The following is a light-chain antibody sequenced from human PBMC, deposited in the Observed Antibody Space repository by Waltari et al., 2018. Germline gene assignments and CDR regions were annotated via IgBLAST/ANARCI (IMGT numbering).Light chain of an antibody. V-gene: IGLV1-51*02. CDR2: ENN. CDR1: SLTIGNNY. CDR3: GTWDSGLSGGV. J-gene: IGLJ3*02. Sequence: QSVLTQPPSVSAAPGQKVTISCSGSSLTIGNNYVTWYQQVPGTAPKLLIYENNKRPSGIPDRFSGSKSGTSATLGITGLQTGDEADYYCGTWDSGLSGGVFGGGTKLTVL.